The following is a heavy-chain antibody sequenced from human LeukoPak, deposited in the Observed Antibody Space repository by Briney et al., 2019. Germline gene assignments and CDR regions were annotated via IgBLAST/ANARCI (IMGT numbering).Heavy chain of an antibody. Sequence: SETLSLTCTVSGGSISSSSYYWGWIRQPPGKGLEWIGSIYYSGSTYYNPSLKSRVTISVDTSKNQFSLKLSSVTAADTAVYYCARAGGQWLAPSHFDYWGQGTLVTVSS. D-gene: IGHD6-19*01. CDR2: IYYSGST. CDR3: ARAGGQWLAPSHFDY. V-gene: IGHV4-39*07. J-gene: IGHJ4*02. CDR1: GGSISSSSYY.